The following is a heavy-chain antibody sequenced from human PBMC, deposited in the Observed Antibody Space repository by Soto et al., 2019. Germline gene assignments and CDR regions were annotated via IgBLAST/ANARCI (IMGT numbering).Heavy chain of an antibody. Sequence: GGSLRLSCAASGFTFSSYWMSWVRQAPGKGLEWVANIKEDGSEKYHVEPVKGRFTISRDNAKNSLYLQMNGLSDEDTAVYHCARDRSRALTMTTRNYYYYIDVWGKGTTVTVSS. CDR3: ARDRSRALTMTTRNYYYYIDV. J-gene: IGHJ6*03. V-gene: IGHV3-7*01. D-gene: IGHD3-22*01. CDR1: GFTFSSYW. CDR2: IKEDGSEK.